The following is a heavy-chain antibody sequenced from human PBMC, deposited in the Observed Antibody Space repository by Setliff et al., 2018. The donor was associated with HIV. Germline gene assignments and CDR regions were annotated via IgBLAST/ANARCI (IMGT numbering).Heavy chain of an antibody. CDR3: ARERNYYGSGSYLDY. CDR1: GYTFTGYY. Sequence: ASVKVSCKASGYTFTGYYMHWVRQAPGQGLEWMGWINPNSGDTNYAQKFQGRVTMTRDTSITTVYMELRTLTSDDTAVFYCARERNYYGSGSYLDYWGQGTMVTVSS. V-gene: IGHV1-2*02. CDR2: INPNSGDT. J-gene: IGHJ4*02. D-gene: IGHD3-10*01.